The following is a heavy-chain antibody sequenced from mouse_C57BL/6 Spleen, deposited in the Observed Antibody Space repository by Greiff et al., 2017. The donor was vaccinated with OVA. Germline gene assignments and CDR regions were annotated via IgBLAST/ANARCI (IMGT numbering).Heavy chain of an antibody. CDR2: IYPGDGDT. V-gene: IGHV1-82*01. J-gene: IGHJ4*01. CDR1: GYAFSSSW. Sequence: QVQLKESGPELVKPGASVKISCKASGYAFSSSWMNWVKQRPGKGLEWIGRIYPGDGDTNYNGKFKGKATLTADKSSSTAYMQLSSLTSEDSAVYFCARLLYYDGSSYAMDYWGQGTSVTVSS. D-gene: IGHD1-1*01. CDR3: ARLLYYDGSSYAMDY.